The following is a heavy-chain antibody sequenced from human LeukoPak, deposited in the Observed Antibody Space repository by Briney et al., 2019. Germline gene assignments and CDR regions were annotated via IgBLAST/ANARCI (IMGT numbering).Heavy chain of an antibody. D-gene: IGHD5-12*01. CDR2: ISSSSSYI. J-gene: IGHJ4*02. V-gene: IGHV3-21*01. CDR1: GFTFSSYS. Sequence: PGGSLRLSCAASGFTFSSYSMNWVRQAPGKGLEWVSSISSSSSYIYYADSVKGRFTISRDNAKNSLYLQMNSLRAEGTAVYYCASVATSYSGYDFGLWGQGTLVTVSS. CDR3: ASVATSYSGYDFGL.